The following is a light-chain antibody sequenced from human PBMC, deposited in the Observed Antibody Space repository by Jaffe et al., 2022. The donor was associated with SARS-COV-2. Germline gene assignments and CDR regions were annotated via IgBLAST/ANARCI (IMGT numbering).Light chain of an antibody. J-gene: IGLJ3*02. CDR1: TGAVTSGHY. CDR2: DTN. Sequence: QAVVTQEPSLTVSPGGTVTLTCGSSTGAVTSGHYPYWFQQKPGQAPRTLIFDTNNRHSWTPARFSGSLLGGKAALTLSGAQPEDEADYYCLLFYSGAWVFGGGTKLTVL. V-gene: IGLV7-46*01. CDR3: LLFYSGAWV.